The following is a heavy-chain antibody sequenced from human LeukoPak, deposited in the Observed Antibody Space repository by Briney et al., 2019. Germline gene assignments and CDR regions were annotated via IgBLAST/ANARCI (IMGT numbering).Heavy chain of an antibody. D-gene: IGHD5-18*01. J-gene: IGHJ4*02. V-gene: IGHV3-33*01. CDR1: GFTFSSYG. CDR3: ARDRGPGYSYGVLDY. CDR2: MWYDGSNK. Sequence: GRALTLSCAASGFTFSSYGMHWVRQAPDNGLGWMAVMWYDGSNKYYAGSVKSRFTISRDNSKNTLYLQMNTLRAEDTAVYYCARDRGPGYSYGVLDYWGQGTLVTVSS.